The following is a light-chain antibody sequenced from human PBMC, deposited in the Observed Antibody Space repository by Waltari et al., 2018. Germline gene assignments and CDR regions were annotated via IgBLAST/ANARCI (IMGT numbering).Light chain of an antibody. CDR2: EAS. J-gene: IGKJ5*01. V-gene: IGKV3-15*01. Sequence: EIVMTQSPDTLSVSPGERATFSCRASQSISSNLAWYQQKPGQAPRLLIYEASTRATSTPARFSCRESGTDFTLTISILQSEVSAVYYCQQYNHWPPITFGQGTRLEIK. CDR3: QQYNHWPPIT. CDR1: QSISSN.